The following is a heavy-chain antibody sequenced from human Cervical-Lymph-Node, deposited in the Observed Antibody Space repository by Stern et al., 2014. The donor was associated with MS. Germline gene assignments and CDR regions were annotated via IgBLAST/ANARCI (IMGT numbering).Heavy chain of an antibody. D-gene: IGHD7-27*01. CDR3: ARDETGVAFDI. J-gene: IGHJ3*02. Sequence: QVKLVQSGADVKKPGSSVKVSCKASGGTFSSYAINWVRQAPGQGLEWMGGIIPLFGTAHYAQQFQGRVTISADKSTSTVYMELYSLRSDDTAVYYCARDETGVAFDIWGQGTMVTVSS. CDR2: IIPLFGTA. CDR1: GGTFSSYA. V-gene: IGHV1-69*14.